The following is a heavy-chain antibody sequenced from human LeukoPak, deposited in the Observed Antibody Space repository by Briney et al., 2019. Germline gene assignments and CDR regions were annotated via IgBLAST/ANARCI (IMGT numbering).Heavy chain of an antibody. J-gene: IGHJ4*02. CDR2: IIPIFGTA. V-gene: IGHV1-69*05. CDR1: GGTFSSYA. Sequence: SVKVSCKASGGTFSSYAISWVRQAPGQGLEWMGGIIPIFGTANYAQKFQGRVTITTDESTSTAYMELSSLRSEDTAVYYCARVAYDYVWGSYPYIWGQGTLVTVSS. CDR3: ARVAYDYVWGSYPYI. D-gene: IGHD3-16*01.